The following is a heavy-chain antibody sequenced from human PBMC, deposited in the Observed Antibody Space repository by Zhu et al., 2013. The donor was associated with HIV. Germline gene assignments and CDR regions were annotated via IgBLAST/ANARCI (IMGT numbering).Heavy chain of an antibody. CDR3: ARDSLLYCGGDCSANLGDFDY. J-gene: IGHJ4*02. CDR2: ISAYNGNT. D-gene: IGHD2-21*02. Sequence: QVQLVQSGAEVKKPGASVKVSCKASGYTFTSYGISWVRQAPGQGLEWMGWISAYNGNTNYAQKLQGRVTMTTDTSTSTAYMELRSLRSDDTAVYYCARDSLLYCGGDCSANLGDFDYWGQGTLVTVSS. V-gene: IGHV1-18*01. CDR1: GYTFTSYG.